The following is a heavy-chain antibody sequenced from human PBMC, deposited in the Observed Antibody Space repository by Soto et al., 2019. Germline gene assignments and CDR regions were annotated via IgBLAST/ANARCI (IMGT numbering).Heavy chain of an antibody. J-gene: IGHJ4*02. CDR2: IYYSGST. CDR3: ASSGMNYDFWSGFDY. CDR1: GGTISSGGYC. V-gene: IGHV4-31*03. Sequence: QVQLQESGPGLVKPSQTLSLTCTVSGGTISSGGYCWSWIRQHPGKGLEWIGYIYYSGSTYYNPSLKSRVTISVDTSKNQFSLKLSSVTAADTAVYYCASSGMNYDFWSGFDYWGQGTLVTVSS. D-gene: IGHD3-3*01.